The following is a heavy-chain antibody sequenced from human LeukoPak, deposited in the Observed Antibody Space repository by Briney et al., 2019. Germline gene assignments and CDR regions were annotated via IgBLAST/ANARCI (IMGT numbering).Heavy chain of an antibody. J-gene: IGHJ4*02. D-gene: IGHD1-14*01. V-gene: IGHV3-7*01. CDR3: ARNKRGDY. CDR2: IKEDGSGI. Sequence: GGSLRLSCAASGFTFSDYCMSWVRLAPGKGLAWVANIKEDGSGIYYVDSVKGRFTISRDNVKNSLILQLNSLRPEYTAIYYCARNKRGDYWGQGTLVTVSS. CDR1: GFTFSDYC.